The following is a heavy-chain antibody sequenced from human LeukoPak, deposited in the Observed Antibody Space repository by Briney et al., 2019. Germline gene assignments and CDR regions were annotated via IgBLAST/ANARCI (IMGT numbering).Heavy chain of an antibody. CDR1: GYTFTGYY. Sequence: ASVKVSCKASGYTFTGYYMHWVRQAPGQGLEWMGWVNPNSGGTNYAQKFQGWVTMTRDTSISTAYMELSRLRSDDTAVYYCARGWDIVAHFDYWGQGTLVTVSS. CDR2: VNPNSGGT. V-gene: IGHV1-2*04. D-gene: IGHD2-15*01. J-gene: IGHJ4*02. CDR3: ARGWDIVAHFDY.